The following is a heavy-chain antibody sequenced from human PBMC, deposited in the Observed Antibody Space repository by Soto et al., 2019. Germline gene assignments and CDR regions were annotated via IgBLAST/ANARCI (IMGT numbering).Heavy chain of an antibody. CDR2: ISYDGSNK. J-gene: IGHJ4*02. D-gene: IGHD3-22*01. V-gene: IGHV3-30*18. Sequence: GGSLRLSCAASGFTFSSYGMHWVRQAPGKGLEWVAVISYDGSNKYYADSVKGRFTISRDNSKNTLYLQMNSLRAEDTAVHYCAKDYYDSSGPPFDYWGQGTLVTVSS. CDR1: GFTFSSYG. CDR3: AKDYYDSSGPPFDY.